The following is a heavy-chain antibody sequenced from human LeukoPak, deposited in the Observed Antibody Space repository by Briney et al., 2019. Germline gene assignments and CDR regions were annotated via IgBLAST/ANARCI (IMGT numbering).Heavy chain of an antibody. Sequence: SETLSLTCTVSGESISGFYWNWIRQPPGKGLEWIGYIYYSGSTNYNPSLKSRVTMSVDTSKNQFSLKLSSVTAADTAVYYCAREVVDTAMVQRPSPGYYYMDVWGKGTTVTVSS. CDR2: IYYSGST. CDR1: GESISGFY. J-gene: IGHJ6*03. V-gene: IGHV4-59*12. D-gene: IGHD5-18*01. CDR3: AREVVDTAMVQRPSPGYYYMDV.